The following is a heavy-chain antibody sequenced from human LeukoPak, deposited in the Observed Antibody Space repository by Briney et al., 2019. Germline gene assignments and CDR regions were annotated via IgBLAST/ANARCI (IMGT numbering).Heavy chain of an antibody. CDR3: ARDFSSHGMDV. Sequence: GGSLRLSCAASGFTFSSYWMSWVRQAPGKGLEWVANIKQDGSEKYYVDSVKGRFTISRDNAKDTLYLQMNSLRAEDTAVYYCARDFSSHGMDVWGQGTTVTVSS. V-gene: IGHV3-7*01. CDR1: GFTFSSYW. CDR2: IKQDGSEK. J-gene: IGHJ6*02. D-gene: IGHD3-3*01.